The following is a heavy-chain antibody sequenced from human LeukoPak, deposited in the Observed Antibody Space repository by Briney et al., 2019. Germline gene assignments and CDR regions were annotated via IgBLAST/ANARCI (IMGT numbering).Heavy chain of an antibody. CDR3: ASTLGSGWYYYGMDV. CDR2: IYSGGST. Sequence: SGGSLRLSCAASGLTVSSNYMSWVRQAPGKGLEWVSVIYSGGSTYYADSVKGRFTISRDNSKNTLYLQMNSLRAEDTAVYYCASTLGSGWYYYGMDVWGQGTTVTVSS. V-gene: IGHV3-66*01. CDR1: GLTVSSNY. D-gene: IGHD6-19*01. J-gene: IGHJ6*02.